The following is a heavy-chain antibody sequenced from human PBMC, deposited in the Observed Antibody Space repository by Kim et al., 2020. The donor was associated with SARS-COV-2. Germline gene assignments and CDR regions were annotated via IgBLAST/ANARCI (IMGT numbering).Heavy chain of an antibody. D-gene: IGHD3-3*01. V-gene: IGHV3-7*01. CDR3: AIFYAFSRGYYGH. Sequence: DSVKGRFSISRDNAKNSLYLQMNSLGAEDTAVYYCAIFYAFSRGYYGHWGQGTLVTVSS. J-gene: IGHJ4*02.